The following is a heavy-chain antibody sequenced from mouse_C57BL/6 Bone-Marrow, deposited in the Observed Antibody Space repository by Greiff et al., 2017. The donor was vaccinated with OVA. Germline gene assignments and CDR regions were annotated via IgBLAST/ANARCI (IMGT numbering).Heavy chain of an antibody. CDR3: ARGSYDAMDY. CDR1: GYAFTNYL. J-gene: IGHJ4*01. Sequence: QVQLQQSGAELVRPGTSVKVSCKASGYAFTNYLIEWVKQRPGQGLEWIGVINPGSGGTNYNEKFKGTATLTADKSSSTAYMQLSSLTSEDSAVYFCARGSYDAMDYWGQGTSVTVSS. CDR2: INPGSGGT. D-gene: IGHD1-1*02. V-gene: IGHV1-54*01.